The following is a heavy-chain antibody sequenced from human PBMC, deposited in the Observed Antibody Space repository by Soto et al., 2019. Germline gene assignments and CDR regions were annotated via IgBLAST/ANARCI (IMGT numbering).Heavy chain of an antibody. D-gene: IGHD4-17*01. CDR2: IYYSGST. Sequence: SETLSLTCPVSGGSISSYDWSWIRQPPGKGLEWIGYIYYSGSTNYNPSLKSRVTISVDTSKNQFSLKLSSVTAADTAVYYCARRGLYGDYGYWGQGTLVTVSS. J-gene: IGHJ4*02. V-gene: IGHV4-59*08. CDR3: ARRGLYGDYGY. CDR1: GGSISSYD.